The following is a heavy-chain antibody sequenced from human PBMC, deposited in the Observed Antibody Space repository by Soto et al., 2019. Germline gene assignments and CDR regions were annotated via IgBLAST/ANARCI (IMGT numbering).Heavy chain of an antibody. J-gene: IGHJ4*02. CDR3: ATALVLFGELLFDY. CDR1: GGSISSYY. Sequence: QVQLQESGPGLVKPSETLSLTCTVSGGSISSYYWSWIRQPPGKGLEWIGYVYYSGNTNYNPSLKIRVTISVDTSKNQFSLKLSSVTAADTAVYYCATALVLFGELLFDYWGQGTLVTVSS. D-gene: IGHD3-10*02. CDR2: VYYSGNT. V-gene: IGHV4-59*01.